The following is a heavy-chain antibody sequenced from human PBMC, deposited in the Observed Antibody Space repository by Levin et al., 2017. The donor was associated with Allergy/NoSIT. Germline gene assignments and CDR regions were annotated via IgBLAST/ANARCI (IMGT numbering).Heavy chain of an antibody. J-gene: IGHJ6*02. CDR1: GGSISSSSYY. Sequence: SETLSLTCTVSGGSISSSSYYWGWIRQPPGKGLEWIGSIYYSGSTYYNPSLKSRVTISVDSSKNQFSLKLSSVTAADTAMYYCARQGRSAYYYGMDVWGLGTTVTVSS. V-gene: IGHV4-39*01. CDR2: IYYSGST. D-gene: IGHD2-15*01. CDR3: ARQGRSAYYYGMDV.